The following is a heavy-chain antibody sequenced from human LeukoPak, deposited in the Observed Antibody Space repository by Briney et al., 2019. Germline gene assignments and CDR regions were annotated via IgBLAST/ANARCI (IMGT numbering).Heavy chain of an antibody. CDR1: GGSISSGDYY. V-gene: IGHV4-30-4*01. J-gene: IGHJ5*02. Sequence: PSETLSLTCTVSGGSISSGDYYWSWIRQPPGKGLEWIAYMYCSGSTYYNPSLKSRVTMSADTSKNQLFLKLSSVTAADTAVYYCARPYYYDSRIDPWGQGILVTVSS. CDR2: MYCSGST. D-gene: IGHD3-22*01. CDR3: ARPYYYDSRIDP.